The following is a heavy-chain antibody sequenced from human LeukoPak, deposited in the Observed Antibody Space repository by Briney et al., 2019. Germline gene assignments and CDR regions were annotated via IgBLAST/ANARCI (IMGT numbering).Heavy chain of an antibody. CDR1: GFTFSSYE. CDR3: ARLFFVLSNRFGP. D-gene: IGHD3-3*01. V-gene: IGHV3-48*03. J-gene: IGHJ5*02. Sequence: GGSLRLSCAPSGFTFSSYEMSWVRQAPGKGLEWVSYISSSGTTIYYADSVKGRFTISRDNTKNSLYLQMNGLRAADTAVYYCARLFFVLSNRFGPSGEGTLVTVSS. CDR2: ISSSGTTI.